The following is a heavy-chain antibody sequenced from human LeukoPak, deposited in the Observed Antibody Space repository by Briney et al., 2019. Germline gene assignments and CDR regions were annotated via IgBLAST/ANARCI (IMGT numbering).Heavy chain of an antibody. V-gene: IGHV3-30-3*01. J-gene: IGHJ5*02. Sequence: GGSLRLSCAAYGFTVSSNYMSWVRQAPGKGLEGVAVISYDGSNKYYADSVKGRFTISRDNSKNTLYLQMNSLRAEDTAVYYCARGVRFMVRGVIPFDPWGQGTLVTVSS. D-gene: IGHD3-10*01. CDR1: GFTVSSNY. CDR2: ISYDGSNK. CDR3: ARGVRFMVRGVIPFDP.